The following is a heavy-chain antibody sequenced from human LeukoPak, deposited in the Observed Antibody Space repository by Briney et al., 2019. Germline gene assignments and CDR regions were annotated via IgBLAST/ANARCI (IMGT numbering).Heavy chain of an antibody. CDR2: TNHSGST. V-gene: IGHV4-34*01. Sequence: SETLSLTCAVYGGSFSGYYWSWIRQPPGKGLEWIGETNHSGSTNYNPSLKSRVTISVDTSKNQFSLKLSSVTAADTAVYYCARGSGSYYKVDYWGQGTLVTVSS. D-gene: IGHD3-10*01. CDR3: ARGSGSYYKVDY. CDR1: GGSFSGYY. J-gene: IGHJ4*02.